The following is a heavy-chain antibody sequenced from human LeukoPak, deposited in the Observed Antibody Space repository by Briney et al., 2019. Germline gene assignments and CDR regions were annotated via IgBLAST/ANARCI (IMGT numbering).Heavy chain of an antibody. CDR3: ARYCRSTSCYFFDY. Sequence: GGSLSLSCAACGFTLSSYGMHGARDARGKGRVWVAYIWYDGSNIYYADSVKGRFTIYRDHYKNTLYVQMNSLRAEDRGVLYCARYCRSTSCYFFDYGGEGTLVTVPS. CDR2: IWYDGSNI. J-gene: IGHJ4*02. V-gene: IGHV3-33*01. CDR1: GFTLSSYG. D-gene: IGHD2-2*01.